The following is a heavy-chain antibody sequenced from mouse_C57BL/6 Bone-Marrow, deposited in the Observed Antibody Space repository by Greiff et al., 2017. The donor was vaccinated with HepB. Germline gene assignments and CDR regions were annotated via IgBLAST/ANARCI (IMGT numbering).Heavy chain of an antibody. Sequence: VQLQQPGAELVKPGASVKLPCKASGYTFTSYWMQWVKQRPGQGLEWIGEIDPSDSYTNYNQKFKGKATLTVDTSSSTAYMQLSSLTSEDSAVYYCAKALRREAWFAYWGQGTLVTVSA. CDR1: GYTFTSYW. D-gene: IGHD2-4*01. CDR3: AKALRREAWFAY. CDR2: IDPSDSYT. V-gene: IGHV1-50*01. J-gene: IGHJ3*01.